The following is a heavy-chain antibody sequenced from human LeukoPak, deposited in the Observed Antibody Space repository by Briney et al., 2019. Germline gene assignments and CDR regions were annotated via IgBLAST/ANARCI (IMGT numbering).Heavy chain of an antibody. Sequence: GGSLRLSCAASGFTVSSNYMSWVRQAPGKGLEWVSVIYSGGSTYYADSVKGRFTISRDNSKNALYLQMNSLRAEDTAVYYCARDMEGSSWYPGYYYYYMDVWGKGTTVTVSS. CDR1: GFTVSSNY. CDR2: IYSGGST. D-gene: IGHD6-13*01. CDR3: ARDMEGSSWYPGYYYYYMDV. V-gene: IGHV3-66*02. J-gene: IGHJ6*03.